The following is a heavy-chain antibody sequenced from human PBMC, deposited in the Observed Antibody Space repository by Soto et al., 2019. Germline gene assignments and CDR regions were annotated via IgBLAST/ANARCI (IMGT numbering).Heavy chain of an antibody. V-gene: IGHV3-21*01. Sequence: EVQLVESGGGLVKPGGSLSLSCAASGFTFSSYSMTWVRQAPGKGLEWVSSISSSSSYIYYADSVKGRFTISRDNAKNSLYLQMDRLRAEDTAVYYCARYLGGVWFDPWGQGTLVTVSS. J-gene: IGHJ5*02. CDR1: GFTFSSYS. D-gene: IGHD3-10*01. CDR2: ISSSSSYI. CDR3: ARYLGGVWFDP.